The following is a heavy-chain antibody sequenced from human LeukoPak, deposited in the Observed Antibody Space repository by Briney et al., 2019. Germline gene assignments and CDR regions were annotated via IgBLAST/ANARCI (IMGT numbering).Heavy chain of an antibody. CDR1: GDSVTSTY. Sequence: SETLSLTCSVSGDSVTSTYWSWIRQPPGKGLEWIGEINHSGSTNYNPSLKSRVTISVDTSKNQFSLKLSSVTAADTAVYYCARLYSSGWYRTDYWGQGTLVTVSS. V-gene: IGHV4-34*01. D-gene: IGHD6-19*01. J-gene: IGHJ4*02. CDR2: INHSGST. CDR3: ARLYSSGWYRTDY.